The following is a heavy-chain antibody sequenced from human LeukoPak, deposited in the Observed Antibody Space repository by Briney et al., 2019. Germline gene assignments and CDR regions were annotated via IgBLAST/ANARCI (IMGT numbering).Heavy chain of an antibody. V-gene: IGHV4-59*10. CDR1: GGSFSSYY. Sequence: SETLSLTCAVYGGSFSSYYWSWIRQPAGKGLEWIGRIYTSGSTNYNPSLKSRVTMSVDTSKNQFSLKLSSVTAADTAVYYCASRYCSGGSCRPDWGYYGMDVWGQGTTVTVSS. J-gene: IGHJ6*02. CDR2: IYTSGST. D-gene: IGHD2-15*01. CDR3: ASRYCSGGSCRPDWGYYGMDV.